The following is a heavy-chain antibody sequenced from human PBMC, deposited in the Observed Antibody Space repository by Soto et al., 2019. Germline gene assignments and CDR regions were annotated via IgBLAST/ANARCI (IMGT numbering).Heavy chain of an antibody. Sequence: EVQLVESGGGLVQPGGSLRLSCAASGFTVSNNYMRWVRQAPGKGLEWVSLIYSGGATYYADSVKGRFTISRDNSKNTLYLQMKSVSAEDTAVYYCARDGTYNWVGGQGILVTVSS. J-gene: IGHJ4*02. CDR2: IYSGGAT. CDR1: GFTVSNNY. V-gene: IGHV3-66*01. D-gene: IGHD1-1*01. CDR3: ARDGTYNWV.